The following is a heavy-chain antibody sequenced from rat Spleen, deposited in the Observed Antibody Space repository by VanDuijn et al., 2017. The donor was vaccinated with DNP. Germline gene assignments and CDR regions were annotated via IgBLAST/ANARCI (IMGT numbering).Heavy chain of an antibody. Sequence: EVKLVESGGGLVQPGRSLKLSCAASGFNFNDYWMGWVRQAPGKGLEWIGEIDKDSSIINYTPSLKDKFTISRDNAQNTLYLQMSKLVAEDTAIYYCTTRGDGYDNWFAYWGQGTLVTVSS. V-gene: IGHV4-2*01. CDR1: GFNFNDYW. CDR2: IDKDSSII. J-gene: IGHJ3*01. D-gene: IGHD1-4*01. CDR3: TTRGDGYDNWFAY.